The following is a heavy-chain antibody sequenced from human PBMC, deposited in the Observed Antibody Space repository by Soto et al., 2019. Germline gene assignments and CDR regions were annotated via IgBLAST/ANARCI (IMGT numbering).Heavy chain of an antibody. D-gene: IGHD6-13*01. CDR3: ARCTAAAGAKGNYFDY. V-gene: IGHV3-33*01. J-gene: IGHJ4*02. CDR2: IWYDGSNK. Sequence: QVQLVESGGGVVQPGRSLRLSCAASGFTFSSYGMHWVRQAPGKGLEWVAVIWYDGSNKYYADSVKGRFTISRDNSKNTLYLQMNSLRAEDTAVYYCARCTAAAGAKGNYFDYWGQGTLVTVSS. CDR1: GFTFSSYG.